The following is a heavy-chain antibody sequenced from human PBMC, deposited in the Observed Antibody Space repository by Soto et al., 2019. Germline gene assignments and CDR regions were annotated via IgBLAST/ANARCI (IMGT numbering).Heavy chain of an antibody. J-gene: IGHJ4*02. CDR1: GFTFSSYA. CDR3: ASGTTIHSY. CDR2: TSNSGATT. D-gene: IGHD1-7*01. V-gene: IGHV3-23*01. Sequence: GGSLRLSCAASGFTFSSYAMSWVRQAPGKGLQWVSTTSNSGATTHYADSVKGRFTISRDNSKNTLYLQMNSLRADDTALYYCASGTTIHSYWGQGTLVTVSS.